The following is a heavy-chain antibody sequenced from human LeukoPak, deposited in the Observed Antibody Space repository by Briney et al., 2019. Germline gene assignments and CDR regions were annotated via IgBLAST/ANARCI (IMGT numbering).Heavy chain of an antibody. CDR2: ISGSGGST. J-gene: IGHJ1*01. V-gene: IGHV3-23*01. D-gene: IGHD3-22*01. Sequence: PGGSLRLSCAVSGFTFDDYAMHWVRQVPGKGLEWVSAISGSGGSTFYADSVKGRFTISRDNSKNTLYLQMNSLRAEDTAVYYCPKGGDSSGYLVYFQHWGQGTLVTVSS. CDR1: GFTFDDYA. CDR3: PKGGDSSGYLVYFQH.